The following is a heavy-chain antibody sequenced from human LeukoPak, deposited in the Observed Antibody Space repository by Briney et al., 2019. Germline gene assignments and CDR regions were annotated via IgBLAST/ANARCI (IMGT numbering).Heavy chain of an antibody. CDR2: IRYDGSNK. V-gene: IGHV3-30*02. CDR3: AKGTYSSSWEFDY. D-gene: IGHD6-13*01. Sequence: GGSLRLSCAASGFTFSSYGMHWVRQAPGKGLEWVAFIRYDGSNKYYADSVKGRFAISRDNSKNTLYLQMNSLRGEDTAVYYCAKGTYSSSWEFDYWGQGTLVTVSS. J-gene: IGHJ4*02. CDR1: GFTFSSYG.